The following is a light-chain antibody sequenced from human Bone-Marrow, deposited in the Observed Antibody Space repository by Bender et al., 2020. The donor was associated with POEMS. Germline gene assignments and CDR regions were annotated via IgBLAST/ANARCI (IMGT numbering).Light chain of an antibody. CDR1: SSDVGNYNL. V-gene: IGLV2-23*02. Sequence: QSALTQPASVSGSPGQSITISCTGTSSDVGNYNLVSWYQHHPGKVPKLLIYEVGKRPSGVSNRFSGSKSGNTASLTISGLQAEDEADYYCSSHAGSNSFYVFGTGTKVTVL. CDR2: EVG. J-gene: IGLJ1*01. CDR3: SSHAGSNSFYV.